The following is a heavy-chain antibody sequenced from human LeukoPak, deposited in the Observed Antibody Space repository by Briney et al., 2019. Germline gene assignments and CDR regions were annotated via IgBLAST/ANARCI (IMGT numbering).Heavy chain of an antibody. CDR2: ISAYNGNT. CDR3: ARDYDILTGYIAFDI. Sequence: ASVRVSCKASGYTFTSYGISWVRQAPGQGLEWMGWISAYNGNTNYAQKLQGRVTMTTDTSTSTAYMELRSLRSDDTAVYYCARDYDILTGYIAFDIWGQATMVTVSS. CDR1: GYTFTSYG. V-gene: IGHV1-18*04. J-gene: IGHJ3*02. D-gene: IGHD3-9*01.